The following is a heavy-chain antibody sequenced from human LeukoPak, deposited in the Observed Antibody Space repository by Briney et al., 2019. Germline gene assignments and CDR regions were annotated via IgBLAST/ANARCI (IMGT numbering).Heavy chain of an antibody. J-gene: IGHJ3*02. CDR1: GFTFSSYA. Sequence: GGSLRLSCAASGFTFSSYAMSWVRQAPGKGLEWVAVIWFDGSAKFYADSVKGRFTISRDNSKNTLYLQMNSLRAEDTALYYCATGLYYDSSGYWDAFDIWGQGTMVTVSS. CDR2: IWFDGSAK. CDR3: ATGLYYDSSGYWDAFDI. V-gene: IGHV3-33*08. D-gene: IGHD3-22*01.